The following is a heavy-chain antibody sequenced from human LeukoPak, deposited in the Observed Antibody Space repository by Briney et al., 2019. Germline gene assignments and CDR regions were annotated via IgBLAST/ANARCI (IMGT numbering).Heavy chain of an antibody. V-gene: IGHV1-3*03. CDR3: ARVRSREEYFDY. CDR2: INAGNGNT. J-gene: IGHJ4*02. D-gene: IGHD3-10*01. CDR1: GYTFNSYG. Sequence: ASVKVSCKASGYTFNSYGISWVRQAPGQRLEWMGWINAGNGNTKYSQDFQGRVTITRDTSATTAYMELSSLRSEDMAIYYCARVRSREEYFDYWGQGTLLTVSS.